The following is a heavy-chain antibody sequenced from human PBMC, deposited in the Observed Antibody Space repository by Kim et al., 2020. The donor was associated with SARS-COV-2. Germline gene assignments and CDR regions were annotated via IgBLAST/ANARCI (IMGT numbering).Heavy chain of an antibody. CDR2: ISSSSSYT. Sequence: GGSLRLSCAASGLTFSDYYMSWIRQAPGKGLEWVSYISSSSSYTNYADSVKGRFTISRDNAKNSLYLQMNSLRAEDTAVYYCARDQFGDNTDYWGQGTLVTVSS. J-gene: IGHJ4*02. CDR3: ARDQFGDNTDY. CDR1: GLTFSDYY. D-gene: IGHD3-10*01. V-gene: IGHV3-11*06.